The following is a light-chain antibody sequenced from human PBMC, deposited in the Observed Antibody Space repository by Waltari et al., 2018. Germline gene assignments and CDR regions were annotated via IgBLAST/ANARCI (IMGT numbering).Light chain of an antibody. CDR3: CSYAGSYTWV. J-gene: IGLJ3*02. CDR1: TNALGSYNY. Sequence: SALTQPRSVSGSPGQSVTISCTGTTNALGSYNYVSWYQQHPGKAPKLIILDVPKRPSGVPDRLSGSKSGNTASLTISGLRAEDEAEYYCCSYAGSYTWVFGGGTKLTVV. CDR2: DVP. V-gene: IGLV2-11*01.